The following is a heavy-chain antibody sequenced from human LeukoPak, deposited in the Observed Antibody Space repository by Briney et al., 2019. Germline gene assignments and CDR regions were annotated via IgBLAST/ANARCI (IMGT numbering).Heavy chain of an antibody. CDR1: GFTFSSYA. Sequence: GGSLRLSCAASGFTFSSYAMSWVRQAPGKGLEWVSAISGSGGSTYYADSVKGRFTISRDNSKNTLYLQMNSLRAEDTAVYYCAKLHPDFWSGYSRNYYYYGMDVWGQGTTVTVSS. CDR2: ISGSGGST. J-gene: IGHJ6*02. CDR3: AKLHPDFWSGYSRNYYYYGMDV. V-gene: IGHV3-23*01. D-gene: IGHD3-3*01.